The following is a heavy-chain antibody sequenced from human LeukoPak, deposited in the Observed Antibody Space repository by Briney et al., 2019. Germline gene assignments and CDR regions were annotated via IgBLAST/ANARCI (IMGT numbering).Heavy chain of an antibody. CDR1: GFTFSSYA. D-gene: IGHD6-19*01. CDR3: AREDPPWLAHLDY. Sequence: PGRSLRLSCAASGFTFSSYAMHWVRQAPGKGLEWVAVISYDGSNKYYADSVKGRFTISRDNSKNTLYLQMNSLRAEDTAVYYCAREDPPWLAHLDYWGQGTLVRVSS. J-gene: IGHJ4*02. CDR2: ISYDGSNK. V-gene: IGHV3-30-3*01.